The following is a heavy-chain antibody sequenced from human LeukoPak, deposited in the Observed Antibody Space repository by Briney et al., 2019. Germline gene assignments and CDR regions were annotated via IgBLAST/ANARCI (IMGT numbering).Heavy chain of an antibody. CDR1: GFTFDAYA. J-gene: IGHJ4*02. CDR2: IGGHGGST. V-gene: IGHV3-43*02. Sequence: PGGSLRLSCAASGFTFDAYAMYWVRQAAGKGLECVSLIGGHGGSTYYADSVKGRFTISRDNSKNSLYLQMNSLRTEGTALYYCAKEHSASGSVDFWGQGTLVTVSS. CDR3: AKEHSASGSVDF. D-gene: IGHD1-26*01.